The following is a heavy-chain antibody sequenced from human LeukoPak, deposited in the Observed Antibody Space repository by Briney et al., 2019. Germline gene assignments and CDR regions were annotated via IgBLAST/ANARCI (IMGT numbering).Heavy chain of an antibody. J-gene: IGHJ4*02. D-gene: IGHD6-13*01. V-gene: IGHV1-18*01. CDR3: ARLSARAAAGLGFDY. Sequence: ASVKVSCKASGYTFTSYGISWVRQAPGQGLEWMGWISVYNGNTNYAQKLQGRVTMTTDTSTSTAYMELRSLRSDDTAVYYCARLSARAAAGLGFDYWGQGTLVTVSS. CDR2: ISVYNGNT. CDR1: GYTFTSYG.